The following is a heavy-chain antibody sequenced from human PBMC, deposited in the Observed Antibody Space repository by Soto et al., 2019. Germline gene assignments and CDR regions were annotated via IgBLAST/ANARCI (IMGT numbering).Heavy chain of an antibody. V-gene: IGHV1-69*01. CDR3: AREAGYNWFVP. Sequence: QVQLVQSGSEVKRPGSSVRVSCNAVGRTFSDYVISWVRQAPGQGLEWMGGIIAMSGTVNNAQKFQDRVTITADESTSTAYMELSSLRSEDTAIYYCAREAGYNWFVPWDQGTLVTVSS. J-gene: IGHJ5*02. CDR2: IIAMSGTV. D-gene: IGHD6-13*01. CDR1: GRTFSDYV.